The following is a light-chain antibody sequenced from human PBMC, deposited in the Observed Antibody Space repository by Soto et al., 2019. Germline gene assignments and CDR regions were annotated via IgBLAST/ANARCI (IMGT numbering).Light chain of an antibody. CDR1: QSFDNW. CDR3: QHYKNFSCS. J-gene: IGKJ2*02. V-gene: IGKV1-5*03. CDR2: MAS. Sequence: DIQMTQSPSTLSASVGDRVTISCRASQSFDNWLAWYQQKPGRAPKLLIYMASTLESEVPSRFSGSGSGTEFTLSISGVQPDDFATYYCQHYKNFSCSFGQGTKL.